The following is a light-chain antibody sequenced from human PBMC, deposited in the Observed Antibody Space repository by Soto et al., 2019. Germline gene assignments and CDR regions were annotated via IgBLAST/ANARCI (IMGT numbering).Light chain of an antibody. J-gene: IGKJ2*01. CDR2: WAS. V-gene: IGKV4-1*01. CDR1: QTVLYNSNNKNY. Sequence: DIVMTQSPDSLAVSLGERATINCKSSQTVLYNSNNKNYLAWYQQKPGQPPKLLIYWASTRESGVPDRFSGSGSGTDFTLTIGSLQAGDVAVYYCQQYYGTPYTFGQGTKLEIK. CDR3: QQYYGTPYT.